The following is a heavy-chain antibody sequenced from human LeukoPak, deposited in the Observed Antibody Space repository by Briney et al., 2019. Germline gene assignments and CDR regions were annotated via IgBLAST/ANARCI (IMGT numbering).Heavy chain of an antibody. CDR2: ISAYNGNT. J-gene: IGHJ4*02. CDR1: GLTFSNYA. CDR3: AREGSGWYGHYFDY. V-gene: IGHV1-18*01. Sequence: ASVKVSCKASGLTFSNYAISWVRQAPGQGLEWMGWISAYNGNTNYAQKLQGRVTMTTDTSTSTAYMELRSLRSDDTAVYYCAREGSGWYGHYFDYWGQGTLVTVSS. D-gene: IGHD6-19*01.